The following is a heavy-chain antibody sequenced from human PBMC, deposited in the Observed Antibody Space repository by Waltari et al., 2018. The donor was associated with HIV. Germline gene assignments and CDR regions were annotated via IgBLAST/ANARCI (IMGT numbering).Heavy chain of an antibody. J-gene: IGHJ3*02. CDR1: EFTFSPYG. V-gene: IGHV3-30*02. CDR2: ISYDGSNQ. Sequence: QVQLVESGGGVVQPGGSLRLSCAASEFTFSPYGMPWVRQTPGRGLEWVAFISYDGSNQYHGDSVKGRFTISRDNSKNTLYLQMNSLRDEDTAVYYCAKDRNMIRGGDDAFESWGQGTMVTVSS. D-gene: IGHD3-16*01. CDR3: AKDRNMIRGGDDAFES.